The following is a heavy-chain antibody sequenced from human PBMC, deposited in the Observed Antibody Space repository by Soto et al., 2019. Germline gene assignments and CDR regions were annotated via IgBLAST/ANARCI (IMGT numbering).Heavy chain of an antibody. V-gene: IGHV4-4*02. CDR3: ETRDSSRFY. CDR2: SHQSGNT. CDR1: GVSISSHDW. Sequence: QVQLQESGPGLVKPSGTLSLTCAVSGVSISSHDWWTGVRQPPGKGLEWIGESHQSGNTNYNSSLASRVTISVDKSKNQFSLKLPSVTVADTAVYSCETRDSSRFYWGQGTLVTVSS. J-gene: IGHJ4*02. D-gene: IGHD6-13*01.